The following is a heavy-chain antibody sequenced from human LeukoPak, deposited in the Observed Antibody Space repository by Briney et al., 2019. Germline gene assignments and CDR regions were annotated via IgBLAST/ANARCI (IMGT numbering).Heavy chain of an antibody. CDR3: AKDLILVLPAAYDY. CDR1: GSFSSYV. J-gene: IGHJ4*02. V-gene: IGHV3-23*01. D-gene: IGHD2-2*01. CDR2: LSASGGST. Sequence: GGSLRLSCAASGSFSSYVMTWVRPAPGRGLEWVSTLSASGGSTYYADAVKGRFTISRDNSKNTLYLQMSSLRAEDTAVYFCAKDLILVLPAAYDYWGQGTLVTVSS.